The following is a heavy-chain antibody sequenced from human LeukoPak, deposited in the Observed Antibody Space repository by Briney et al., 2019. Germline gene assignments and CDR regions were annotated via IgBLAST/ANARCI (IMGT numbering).Heavy chain of an antibody. Sequence: SETLSLTCTVSGGSISSYYWSWIRQPAGKGLGWIGRIYTSGSTNYNPSLKSRVTMSVDTSKNQFSLRLTSVTAADTAVYYCARGYYDSSGYSNPFDYWGQGTLVTVSS. D-gene: IGHD3-22*01. CDR2: IYTSGST. V-gene: IGHV4-4*07. CDR3: ARGYYDSSGYSNPFDY. CDR1: GGSISSYY. J-gene: IGHJ4*02.